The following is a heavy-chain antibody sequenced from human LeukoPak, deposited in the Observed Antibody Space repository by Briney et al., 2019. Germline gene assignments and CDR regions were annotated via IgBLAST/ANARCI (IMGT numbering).Heavy chain of an antibody. CDR1: GGSISSSSYY. V-gene: IGHV4-61*02. CDR3: ASHRAPSNSWYSE. CDR2: IYTGGST. J-gene: IGHJ4*02. D-gene: IGHD6-13*01. Sequence: SETLSLTCTVSGGSISSSSYYWTWIRQPAGKGLEWIGRIYTGGSTTYNPSLKSRVSMSVDTSKNQFSLNLTSVTAADTAVYYCASHRAPSNSWYSEWGQGTLVTVSS.